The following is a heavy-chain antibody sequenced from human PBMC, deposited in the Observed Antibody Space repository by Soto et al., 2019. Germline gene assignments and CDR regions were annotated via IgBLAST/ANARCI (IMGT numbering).Heavy chain of an antibody. D-gene: IGHD5-12*01. CDR3: ARNRDGYNEYYFDY. V-gene: IGHV4-59*01. CDR2: IYYSGST. J-gene: IGHJ4*02. CDR1: GGSISSYY. Sequence: KLSETLSLTCTVSGGSISSYYWSWIRQPPGKGLEWIGYIYYSGSTNYNPSLKSRVTISVDTSKNQFSLKLSSVTAADTAVYYCARNRDGYNEYYFDYWGQGTLVTVSS.